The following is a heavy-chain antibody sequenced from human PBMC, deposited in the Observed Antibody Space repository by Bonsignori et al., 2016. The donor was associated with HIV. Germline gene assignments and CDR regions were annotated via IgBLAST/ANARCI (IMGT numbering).Heavy chain of an antibody. J-gene: IGHJ4*02. V-gene: IGHV3-53*01. Sequence: GESLKISCAASGFTVSSNYMSWVRQAPGKGLEWVSVIYSGDSTFYADSVKGRFTISRDNSKNTLYLQMNSLRAEDTAVYYCARHSGVWYGSDYWGQGTLVTVSS. D-gene: IGHD6-19*01. CDR1: GFTVSSNY. CDR2: IYSGDST. CDR3: ARHSGVWYGSDY.